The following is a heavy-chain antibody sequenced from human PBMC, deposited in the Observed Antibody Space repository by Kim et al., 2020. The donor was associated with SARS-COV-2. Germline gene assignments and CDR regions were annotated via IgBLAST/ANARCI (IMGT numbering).Heavy chain of an antibody. D-gene: IGHD1-1*01. J-gene: IGHJ4*02. CDR3: ARDRQSLHDK. Sequence: SETLSLTCTVSGGSVSSGNYYWSWIRQSPGKGLEWIGYINYSGTTRYNPSLESRVTMSVDRSKNQFSLKLGPVTTADTAIYYCARDRQSLHDKWGQGVLVTVSS. CDR1: GGSVSSGNYY. CDR2: INYSGTT. V-gene: IGHV4-61*01.